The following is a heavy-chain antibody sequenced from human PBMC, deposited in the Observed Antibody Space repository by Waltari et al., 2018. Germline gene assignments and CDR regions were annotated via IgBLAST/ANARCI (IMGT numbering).Heavy chain of an antibody. V-gene: IGHV1-8*01. J-gene: IGHJ3*01. CDR2: INPNTGAA. Sequence: QVQLVQPGAEVKKPGASVRVSCKASGYLFIRYDINWVRQAPGKGLEWMGGINPNTGAARFAQNFQDRVTMTRSTSETTAYMEISDLTSHDTAFYYCARGDNWNDRLDFWGQGTKVTVSS. CDR1: GYLFIRYD. D-gene: IGHD1-1*01. CDR3: ARGDNWNDRLDF.